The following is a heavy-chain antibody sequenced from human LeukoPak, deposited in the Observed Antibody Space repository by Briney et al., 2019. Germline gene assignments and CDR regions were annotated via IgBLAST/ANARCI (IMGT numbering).Heavy chain of an antibody. J-gene: IGHJ4*02. CDR2: INPNSGGT. Sequence: ASVKVSCKASGYTFTGYYMHWVRQAPGQGLEWMGWINPNSGGTNYAQKFQGRVTMTRDTSISTAYMELSRLRSDDTAVYYCARDRSPIRGHYDSSGYYPPDYWGQGTLVTVSS. CDR1: GYTFTGYY. D-gene: IGHD3-22*01. CDR3: ARDRSPIRGHYDSSGYYPPDY. V-gene: IGHV1-2*02.